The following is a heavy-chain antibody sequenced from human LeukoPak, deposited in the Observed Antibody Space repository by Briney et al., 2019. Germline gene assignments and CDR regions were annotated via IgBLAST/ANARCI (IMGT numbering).Heavy chain of an antibody. CDR1: GFTFSSYA. J-gene: IGHJ4*02. CDR3: AKDYEHYYGSSGFFDY. CDR2: ISGSGGST. D-gene: IGHD3-22*01. V-gene: IGHV3-23*01. Sequence: GGSLRLSCAASGFTFSSYAMSWVRQAPGKGLEWVSAISGSGGSTYYADSVKGRFTISRDNSKNTLYLQMNSLRAEDTAVYYCAKDYEHYYGSSGFFDYWGQGTLVTVSS.